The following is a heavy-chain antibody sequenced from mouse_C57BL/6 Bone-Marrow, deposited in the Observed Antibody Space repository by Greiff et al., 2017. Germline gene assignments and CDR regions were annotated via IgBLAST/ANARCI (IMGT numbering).Heavy chain of an antibody. Sequence: QVQLQQPGAELVRPGSSVKLSCTASGYTFTSYWMHWVKQRPIQGLEWIGNIDPSDSETHYNQKFKDKATLTVDKSSSTAYMQLSSLTSEDSAVYYCARGIYYCRYDDYWGQGTTLTVSS. CDR1: GYTFTSYW. D-gene: IGHD1-1*01. J-gene: IGHJ2*01. V-gene: IGHV1-52*01. CDR3: ARGIYYCRYDDY. CDR2: IDPSDSET.